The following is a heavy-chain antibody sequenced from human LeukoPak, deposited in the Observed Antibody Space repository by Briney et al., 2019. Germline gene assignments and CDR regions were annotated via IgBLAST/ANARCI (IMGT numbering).Heavy chain of an antibody. CDR1: GFTVSGNN. V-gene: IGHV3-53*01. J-gene: IGHJ4*02. CDR2: IYSGGST. D-gene: IGHD2-15*01. CDR3: AKDIKDPRGYQS. Sequence: GGSLRLSCAASGFTVSGNNMNWVRQAPGKGLEWVSVIYSGGSTYYADSVKGRFTISRDNSKNTLYLQMNSLRAEDTAVYYCAKDIKDPRGYQSWGQGTLVTVSS.